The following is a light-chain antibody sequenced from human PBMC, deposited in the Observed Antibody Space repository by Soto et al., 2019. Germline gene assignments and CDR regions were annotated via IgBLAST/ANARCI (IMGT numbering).Light chain of an antibody. V-gene: IGKV1-6*01. J-gene: IGKJ4*01. CDR3: LQDDNYPLT. CDR2: AAS. CDR1: QGIRND. Sequence: AIQMTQSPSSLSASVGDRVTITCRASQGIRNDLGWYQQKPGKAPKLLIYAASTLQSGVPSRFSGSGSGTDFTLTSSSLHPEDVATYYCLQDDNYPLTFGGGTKVEIK.